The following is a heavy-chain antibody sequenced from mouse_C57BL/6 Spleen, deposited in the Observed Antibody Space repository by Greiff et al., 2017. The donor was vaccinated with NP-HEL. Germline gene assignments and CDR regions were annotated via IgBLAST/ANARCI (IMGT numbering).Heavy chain of an antibody. Sequence: EVKLVESGGGLVKPGGSLKLSCAASGFTFSDYGMHWVRQAPEKGLEWVAYISSGSSTIYYADTVKGRFTISSDNAKNTLFLQMTSLRSEDTAMYYCARGTMVTTVPFYWYFDVWGTGTTVTVSS. CDR2: ISSGSSTI. J-gene: IGHJ1*03. CDR1: GFTFSDYG. CDR3: ARGTMVTTVPFYWYFDV. D-gene: IGHD2-2*01. V-gene: IGHV5-17*01.